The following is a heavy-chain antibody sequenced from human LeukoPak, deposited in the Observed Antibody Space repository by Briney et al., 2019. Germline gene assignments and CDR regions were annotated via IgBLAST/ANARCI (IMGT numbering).Heavy chain of an antibody. V-gene: IGHV4-34*01. Sequence: SETLSLTCAVYGGSFSGYYWSWIRQPPGKGLEWIGEIYHSGSTNYNPSLKSRVTISVDKSKNQFALKLSSVTAADTAVYYCARSLSPDYGDYVVDYWGQGTLVTVSS. CDR1: GGSFSGYY. D-gene: IGHD4-17*01. CDR3: ARSLSPDYGDYVVDY. J-gene: IGHJ4*02. CDR2: IYHSGST.